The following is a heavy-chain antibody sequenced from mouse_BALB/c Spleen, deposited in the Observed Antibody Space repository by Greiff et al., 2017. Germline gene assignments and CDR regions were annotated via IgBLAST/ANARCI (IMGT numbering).Heavy chain of an antibody. V-gene: IGHV14-3*02. Sequence: VQLKESGAELVKPGASVKLSCTASGFNIKDTYMHWVKQRPEQGLEWIGRIDPANGNTKYDPKFQGKATITADTSSNTAYLQLSSLTSEDTAVYYCARDAFYYGSSDYWGQGTTLTVSS. CDR3: ARDAFYYGSSDY. J-gene: IGHJ2*01. CDR1: GFNIKDTY. CDR2: IDPANGNT. D-gene: IGHD1-1*01.